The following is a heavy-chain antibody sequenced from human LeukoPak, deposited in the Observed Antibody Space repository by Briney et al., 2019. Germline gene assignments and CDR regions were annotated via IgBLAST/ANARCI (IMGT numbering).Heavy chain of an antibody. D-gene: IGHD6-19*01. J-gene: IGHJ4*02. CDR2: ISAYNGNT. CDR3: ARTISSGWYSAFGY. V-gene: IGHV1-18*04. Sequence: ASVKVSCKASGYTFTGYYMHWVRQAPGQGLEWMGWISAYNGNTNYAQKLQGRVTMTTDTSTSTAYMELRSLRSDDTAVYYCARTISSGWYSAFGYWGQGTLVTVSS. CDR1: GYTFTGYY.